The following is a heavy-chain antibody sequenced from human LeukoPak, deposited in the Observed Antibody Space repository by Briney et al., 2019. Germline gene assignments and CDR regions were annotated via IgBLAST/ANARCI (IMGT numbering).Heavy chain of an antibody. CDR1: GFMFKDFP. V-gene: IGHV3-23*01. J-gene: IGHJ3*02. CDR3: AKSLFTSATGTGRASDI. D-gene: IGHD1-1*01. Sequence: PGGSLRLSCAASGFMFKDFPMTWVRQAPGKGLEWLSGISAGGNVKFHADSLWGRFSISRDNFKNTLYLQMDSLRAEDTAVYYCAKSLFTSATGTGRASDIWGQGTMVTVSS. CDR2: ISAGGNVK.